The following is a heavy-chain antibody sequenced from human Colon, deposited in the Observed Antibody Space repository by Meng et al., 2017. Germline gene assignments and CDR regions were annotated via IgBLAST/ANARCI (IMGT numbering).Heavy chain of an antibody. CDR1: GGSISSYY. J-gene: IGHJ5*02. Sequence: VPLLVKLSHTRCLTCTVSGGSISSYYWSWIRQSPAKGLEWIAYIYYSGTTKYNPSLKSRVTISVDVSKNQFSLNMESVTAADTAVYYCARQGSSGWYTYWFDPWGQGTLVTVSS. CDR2: IYYSGTT. V-gene: IGHV4-59*01. D-gene: IGHD6-19*01. CDR3: ARQGSSGWYTYWFDP.